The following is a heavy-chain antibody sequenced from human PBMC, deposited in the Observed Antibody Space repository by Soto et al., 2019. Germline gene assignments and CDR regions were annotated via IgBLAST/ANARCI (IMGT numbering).Heavy chain of an antibody. J-gene: IGHJ3*02. CDR2: IVVGSGNT. D-gene: IGHD3-22*01. Sequence: SVKVSCKASGFTFTSSAVQWVRQARGQRLEWIGWIVVGSGNTNYAQKFQERVTITRDMSTSTAYMELSSLRSEDTAVYYRAAGVGDSSGYYLHDAFDIWGQGTMVTVSS. V-gene: IGHV1-58*01. CDR3: AAGVGDSSGYYLHDAFDI. CDR1: GFTFTSSA.